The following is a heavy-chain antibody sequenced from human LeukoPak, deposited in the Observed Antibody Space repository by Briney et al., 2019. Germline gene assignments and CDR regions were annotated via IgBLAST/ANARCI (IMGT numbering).Heavy chain of an antibody. CDR2: IYHSGST. D-gene: IGHD3-22*01. CDR1: GGSISSSNW. J-gene: IGHJ4*02. V-gene: IGHV4-4*02. CDR3: ARVDYYDSSGYPDY. Sequence: PSETLSLTCAVSGGSISSSNWWSWVRQPPGKGLEWIGEIYHSGSTNYNPSLKSRVTISVDKSKNQFSLKLSSVTAADTAVYYCARVDYYDSSGYPDYWGQGTLVTVSS.